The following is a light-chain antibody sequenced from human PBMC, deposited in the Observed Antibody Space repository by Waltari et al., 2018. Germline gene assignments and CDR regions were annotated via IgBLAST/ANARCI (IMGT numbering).Light chain of an antibody. V-gene: IGLV2-11*01. J-gene: IGLJ2*01. Sequence: QSALTQPRSVSGSPGQSVTISCTGTSRDVGGYNYVSRYQQHPGKAPKLMIYDVSKRPSVVPDRFSGSKAGNTASLTISGRQAEDEADYYCCSYAGSYTYVVFGGGTKLTVL. CDR3: CSYAGSYTYVV. CDR1: SRDVGGYNY. CDR2: DVS.